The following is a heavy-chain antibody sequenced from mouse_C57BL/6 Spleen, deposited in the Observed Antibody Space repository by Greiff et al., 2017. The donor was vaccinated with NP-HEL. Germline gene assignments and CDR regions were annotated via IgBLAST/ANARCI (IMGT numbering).Heavy chain of an antibody. Sequence: EVMLVESGEGLVKPGGSLKLSCAASVFTFSSYAMSWVRQTPEKRLEWVAYISSGGDYIYYADTVKGRFTISRDNARNTLYLQMSSLKSEDTAMYYCTRAYGSRPFDYWGQGTTLTVSS. CDR2: ISSGGDYI. V-gene: IGHV5-9-1*02. D-gene: IGHD1-1*01. CDR1: VFTFSSYA. J-gene: IGHJ2*01. CDR3: TRAYGSRPFDY.